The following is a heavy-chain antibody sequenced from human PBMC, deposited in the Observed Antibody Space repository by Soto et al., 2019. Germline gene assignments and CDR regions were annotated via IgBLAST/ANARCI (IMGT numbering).Heavy chain of an antibody. D-gene: IGHD5-12*01. CDR2: IYYSGST. CDR1: GGSISSGGYY. J-gene: IGHJ6*02. V-gene: IGHV4-61*08. CDR3: AREGGYSGYDSLDYYYGMDV. Sequence: SETLSLTCTVSGGSISSGGYYWSWIRQHPGKGLEWIGYIYYSGSTNYNPSLKSRVTISVDTSKNQFSLKLSSVTAADTAVYYCAREGGYSGYDSLDYYYGMDVWGQGTTVTVSS.